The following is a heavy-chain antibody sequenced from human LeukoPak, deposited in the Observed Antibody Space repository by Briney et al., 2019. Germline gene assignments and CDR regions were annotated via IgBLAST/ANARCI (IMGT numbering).Heavy chain of an antibody. V-gene: IGHV3-66*01. Sequence: GGSLRLSCAASGFTVSSNYMSWVRQAPGKGLEWVSVIYSGGSTYYADSVKGRFTISRDNSKNTLYLQMNSLRAEDTAVYYCARLTYGDYAFDSWGQGTMVTVSA. J-gene: IGHJ3*02. CDR3: ARLTYGDYAFDS. CDR1: GFTVSSNY. D-gene: IGHD4-17*01. CDR2: IYSGGST.